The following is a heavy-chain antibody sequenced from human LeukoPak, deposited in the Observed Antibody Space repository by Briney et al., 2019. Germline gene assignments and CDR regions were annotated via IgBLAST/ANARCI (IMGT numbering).Heavy chain of an antibody. D-gene: IGHD3-16*02. CDR3: ARGVGHYDYVWGSYRLGSYFDY. Sequence: ASVKVSCKASGYTFTGYYMHWVRQAPGQGLEWMGWINPNSGGTNYAQKFQGRVTMTRDTSISTAYMELSRLRSDDTAVYYCARGVGHYDYVWGSYRLGSYFDYWGQGTLVIVSS. J-gene: IGHJ4*02. CDR1: GYTFTGYY. V-gene: IGHV1-2*02. CDR2: INPNSGGT.